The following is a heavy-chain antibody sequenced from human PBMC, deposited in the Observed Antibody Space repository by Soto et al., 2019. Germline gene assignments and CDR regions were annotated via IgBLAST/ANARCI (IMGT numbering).Heavy chain of an antibody. D-gene: IGHD5-12*01. CDR2: IIPTIGTT. Sequence: QVQLVQSGAEGKKPGSSVKVSCKASGDTFTIFAISWGRQAPGQGLEWMGGIIPTIGTTNYAQRFQGRIRITGDESTGTAYMELSSLKSEHTAVYYCARDLGSGYDPGDYWGQGTLVTVSS. J-gene: IGHJ4*02. V-gene: IGHV1-69*12. CDR3: ARDLGSGYDPGDY. CDR1: GDTFTIFA.